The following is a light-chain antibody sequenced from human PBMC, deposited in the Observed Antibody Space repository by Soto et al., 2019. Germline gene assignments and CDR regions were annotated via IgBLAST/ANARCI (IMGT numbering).Light chain of an antibody. CDR2: GAS. CDR3: QQYNNWPRT. Sequence: EIVMTRSPATLSVSPGERATLSCRASQSVSSNLAWYQQKPGQAPRLLIYGASTRATGIPARFSGSGSGTEFTLIISSLQSEDFAVYYCQQYNNWPRTFGQGTKVDI. J-gene: IGKJ1*01. V-gene: IGKV3-15*01. CDR1: QSVSSN.